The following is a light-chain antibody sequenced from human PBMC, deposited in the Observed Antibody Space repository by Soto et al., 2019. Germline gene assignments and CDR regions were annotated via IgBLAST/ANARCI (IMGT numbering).Light chain of an antibody. CDR3: SSYRSSDTLEV. CDR1: SDDIGAYDY. V-gene: IGLV2-14*01. J-gene: IGLJ1*01. Sequence: QSVLAQPSSVSASPGQSISISCTGTSDDIGAYDYVSWYQQHPGKAPKLILYAVSNRPSGVSTRFSGSKSGNTASLTISGVQADDVADYYCSSYRSSDTLEVFGTGTKVTVL. CDR2: AVS.